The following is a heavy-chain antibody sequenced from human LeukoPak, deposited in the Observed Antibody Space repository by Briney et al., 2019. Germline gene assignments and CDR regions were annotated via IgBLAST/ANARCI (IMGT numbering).Heavy chain of an antibody. V-gene: IGHV4-4*07. D-gene: IGHD5-12*01. J-gene: IGHJ4*02. Sequence: AETLPLTCTVSGGSTNTYCWIWIRQPAEKGLEWIGRIYPSGSTYYNPSLKSRVTISIDKSKNQFSLRLTSVTAADTAVYYCARDRSGYSEYYFDYWGQGSLVTVSS. CDR1: GGSTNTYC. CDR2: IYPSGST. CDR3: ARDRSGYSEYYFDY.